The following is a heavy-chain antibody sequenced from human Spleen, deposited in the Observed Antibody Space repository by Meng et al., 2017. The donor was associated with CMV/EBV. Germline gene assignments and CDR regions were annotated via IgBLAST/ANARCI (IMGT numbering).Heavy chain of an antibody. Sequence: SGYNFTSYGIRWVRQAPGQGLEWMGWISAYTGNTNYAQKLQGRVTMTTDTSTSTAYMELRSLRSDDTAVYYCAREADHCSTTTCLGYWGQGTLVTVSS. V-gene: IGHV1-18*01. CDR2: ISAYTGNT. J-gene: IGHJ4*02. CDR3: AREADHCSTTTCLGY. CDR1: GYNFTSYG. D-gene: IGHD2-2*01.